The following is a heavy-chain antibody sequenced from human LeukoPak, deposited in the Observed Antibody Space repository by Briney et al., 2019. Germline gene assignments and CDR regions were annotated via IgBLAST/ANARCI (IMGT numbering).Heavy chain of an antibody. Sequence: GGSLRLSCAASGFTFSTYGMHWVRQAPGKGLEWGAVISSDGSNKYYADSVKGRFTISRDNSKNTLFLQMNSLRAEDTAVYYCAKDSTSYYYGLDYWGLGTLVTVSS. V-gene: IGHV3-30*18. CDR3: AKDSTSYYYGLDY. CDR2: ISSDGSNK. J-gene: IGHJ4*02. CDR1: GFTFSTYG. D-gene: IGHD3-22*01.